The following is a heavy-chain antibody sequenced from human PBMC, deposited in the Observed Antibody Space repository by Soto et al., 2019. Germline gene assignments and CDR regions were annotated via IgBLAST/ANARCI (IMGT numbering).Heavy chain of an antibody. J-gene: IGHJ5*02. CDR3: ERYSGFSSSWYWFDP. CDR1: GGTFSSYT. Sequence: QVQLVQSGAEVKKPGSSVKVSCKASGGTFSSYTISWVRQAPGQGLEWMGRIIPILGIANYAQKFQGRVKNTADKSTSTAYMELSSLRSEDTAVYYCERYSGFSSSWYWFDPWGQGTLGTVST. V-gene: IGHV1-69*02. D-gene: IGHD6-13*01. CDR2: IIPILGIA.